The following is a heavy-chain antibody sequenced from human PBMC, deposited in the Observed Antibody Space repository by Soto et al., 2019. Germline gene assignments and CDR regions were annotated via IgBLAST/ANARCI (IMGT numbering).Heavy chain of an antibody. CDR2: MNPNSGNT. Sequence: GASVKVSCKASGYTFTSYDINWVRQATGQGLEWMGWMNPNSGNTGYAQKFQGRVTMTRNTSISTAYMELSSLRSEDTAVYYCARVPPFRHSGRTRTFYNWFDPWGQGTLVTASS. D-gene: IGHD1-7*01. J-gene: IGHJ5*02. V-gene: IGHV1-8*01. CDR1: GYTFTSYD. CDR3: ARVPPFRHSGRTRTFYNWFDP.